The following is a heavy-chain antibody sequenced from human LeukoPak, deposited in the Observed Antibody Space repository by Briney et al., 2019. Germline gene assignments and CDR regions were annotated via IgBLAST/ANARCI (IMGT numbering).Heavy chain of an antibody. J-gene: IGHJ5*02. Sequence: GGSLRLSCAASGFTFSSYSMNWVRQAPGKGLEWVSYIGSSSSTIYYADSVKGRFTISRDNAKNSLYLQMNSLRAEDTAVYYCARRAYSSSSNWFDPWGQGTLVTVSS. V-gene: IGHV3-48*04. CDR1: GFTFSSYS. CDR2: IGSSSSTI. CDR3: ARRAYSSSSNWFDP. D-gene: IGHD6-6*01.